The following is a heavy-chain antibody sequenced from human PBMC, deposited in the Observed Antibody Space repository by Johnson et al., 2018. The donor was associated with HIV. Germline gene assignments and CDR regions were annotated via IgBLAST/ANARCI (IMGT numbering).Heavy chain of an antibody. V-gene: IGHV3-30*14. CDR3: ASGVTARAPLLI. CDR1: GFTFTSYA. D-gene: IGHD6-6*01. J-gene: IGHJ3*02. Sequence: QVQLVESGGGVVQPGRSLRLSCAASGFTFTSYAMHWVRQAPGKGLEWVAVVSYDGSTKYYADSVKGRFTISRDNSRNTVSLQMIILRPKDTAMYYCASGVTARAPLLIWGQGTMVTVSS. CDR2: VSYDGSTK.